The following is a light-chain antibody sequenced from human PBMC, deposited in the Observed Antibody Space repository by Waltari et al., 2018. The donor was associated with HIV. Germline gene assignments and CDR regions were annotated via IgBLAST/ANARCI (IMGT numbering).Light chain of an antibody. J-gene: IGLJ3*02. V-gene: IGLV3-9*01. CDR3: QVWDSSTACRV. CDR2: RDS. CDR1: NIGSNN. Sequence: SYELTQPLSVSVALGQTARITCGGNNIGSNNVHWYQQKPGQAPVLVIYRDSNRPSGIPERFSGSNSGNTATLTISRAQAGDEADYYCQVWDSSTACRVFGGGTKLTVL.